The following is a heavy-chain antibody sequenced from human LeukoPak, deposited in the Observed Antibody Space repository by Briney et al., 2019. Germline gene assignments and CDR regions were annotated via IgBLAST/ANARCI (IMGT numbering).Heavy chain of an antibody. CDR3: ARVDGPLGY. D-gene: IGHD3-16*01. CDR2: IISSGGST. Sequence: GGSLRLSCAASGFTFSSYAMSWVRQAPGKGLEWVSVIISSGGSTYYADSVKGRFTISRDNSKNTVYLQMNSLRAEDTAVYYCARVDGPLGYWGQGTLVTVSS. V-gene: IGHV3-23*01. CDR1: GFTFSSYA. J-gene: IGHJ4*02.